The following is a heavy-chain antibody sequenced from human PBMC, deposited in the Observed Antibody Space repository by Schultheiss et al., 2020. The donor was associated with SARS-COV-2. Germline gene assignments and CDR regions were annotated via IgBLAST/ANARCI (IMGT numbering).Heavy chain of an antibody. V-gene: IGHV5-51*01. J-gene: IGHJ4*02. CDR1: GYSITIYW. Sequence: GESLKISCKGSGYSITIYWIGWVRQMPGKGLEWMGIIYPGDSDTRYSPSFQGQVTISADKSISTAYLQWSSLKASDTAMYYCAKDPVYYGSGRPIDYWGQGTLVTVSS. CDR2: IYPGDSDT. D-gene: IGHD3-10*01. CDR3: AKDPVYYGSGRPIDY.